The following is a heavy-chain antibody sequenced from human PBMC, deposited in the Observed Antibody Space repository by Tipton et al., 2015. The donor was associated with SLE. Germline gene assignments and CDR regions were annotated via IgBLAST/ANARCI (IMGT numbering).Heavy chain of an antibody. CDR2: ISNSAFHT. CDR3: AKDRGAAPWYPFDS. CDR1: GFIFSNNA. V-gene: IGHV3-23*01. J-gene: IGHJ4*02. Sequence: GSLRLSCAASGFIFSNNAMSWVRQAPGKGLEWVSGISNSAFHTYYADSVEGRFTISRDNSRNSLYLQMNSLTAADTAVYYCAKDRGAAPWYPFDSWGQGTLVTVSS. D-gene: IGHD6-13*01.